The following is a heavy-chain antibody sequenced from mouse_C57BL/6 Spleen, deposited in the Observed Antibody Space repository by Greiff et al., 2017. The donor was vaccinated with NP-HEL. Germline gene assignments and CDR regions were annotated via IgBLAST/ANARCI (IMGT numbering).Heavy chain of an antibody. V-gene: IGHV1-59*01. CDR3: VRGGYYGSRTWDAY. CDR1: GYTFTSYW. J-gene: IGHJ3*01. D-gene: IGHD1-1*01. CDR2: IDPSDSYT. Sequence: QVQLQQPGAELVRPGTSVKLSCKASGYTFTSYWMHWVKQRPGQGLEWIGVIDPSDSYTNYNQKFKGKATLTVDTSSSTAYMQLSSLTSEDSAVYYCVRGGYYGSRTWDAYWGQGTLVTVSA.